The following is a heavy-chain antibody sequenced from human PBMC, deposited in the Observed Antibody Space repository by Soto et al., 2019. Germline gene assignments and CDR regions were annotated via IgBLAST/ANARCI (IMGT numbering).Heavy chain of an antibody. Sequence: GESLKISCKGSGYSFTSDWIGWVRQMPGKGLEWMGIIYPGDSDTRYSPSFQSQVTISADKSISTAYLQWSSLKASDTAMYYCAMPSAVRKSYSCTVGCGPGTSVTGSS. J-gene: IGHJ4*02. CDR1: GYSFTSDW. CDR3: AMPSAVRKSYSCTVG. V-gene: IGHV5-51*01. CDR2: IYPGDSDT. D-gene: IGHD5-18*01.